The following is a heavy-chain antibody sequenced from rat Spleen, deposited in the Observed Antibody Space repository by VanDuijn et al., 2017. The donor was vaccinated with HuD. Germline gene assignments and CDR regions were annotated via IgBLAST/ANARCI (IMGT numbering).Heavy chain of an antibody. J-gene: IGHJ2*01. CDR2: ITNAAGKV. Sequence: EVQVVESGGGLVQPGKSLKLSCSASGFTFSGFGMHWIRQAPGKGLEWVASITNAAGKVYYPDSVKGRFTISRDNAKSTLYLQMGSLRSEDTATYYCARSILRSYYFDYWGQGVMVTVSS. CDR1: GFTFSGFG. D-gene: IGHD1-6*01. CDR3: ARSILRSYYFDY. V-gene: IGHV5-31*01.